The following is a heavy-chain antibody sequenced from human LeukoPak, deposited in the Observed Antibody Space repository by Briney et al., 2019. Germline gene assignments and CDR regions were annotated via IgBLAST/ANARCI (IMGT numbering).Heavy chain of an antibody. CDR2: IYSGGTT. Sequence: GGSLRLSCAASGFTVSSNYMSWVRQAPGKGLEWVSLIYSGGTTSYADSVKGRFTISRDNSKNTLYFRMNSLRAEDTAVYYCARSAITMVRGDYYYHGMDVWGQGTTVTVSS. D-gene: IGHD3-10*01. J-gene: IGHJ6*02. CDR3: ARSAITMVRGDYYYHGMDV. CDR1: GFTVSSNY. V-gene: IGHV3-66*01.